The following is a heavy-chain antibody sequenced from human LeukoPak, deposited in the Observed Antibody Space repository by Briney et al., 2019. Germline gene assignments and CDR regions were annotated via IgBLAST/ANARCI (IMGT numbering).Heavy chain of an antibody. CDR3: ARDFQLRYHHYFDY. V-gene: IGHV4-39*07. Sequence: SETLSLTCTVSGGSISSSSYYWGWIRQPPGKGLEWIGSIYYSGSTYYNPSLKGRVTISVDTSKNQFSLKLSSVTAADTAVYYCARDFQLRYHHYFDYWGQGTLVTVSS. J-gene: IGHJ4*02. CDR1: GGSISSSSYY. D-gene: IGHD2-2*01. CDR2: IYYSGST.